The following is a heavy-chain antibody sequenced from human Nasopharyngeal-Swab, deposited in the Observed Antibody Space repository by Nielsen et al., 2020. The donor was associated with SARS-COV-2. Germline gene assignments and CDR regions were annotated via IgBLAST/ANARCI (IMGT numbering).Heavy chain of an antibody. Sequence: SEPLSLTFAVYGGSFRGHDWRWVRQPPGKGLEWIEEINQSGRTNYNPSLKSRVTISLDTSKNQFSLNLGSVTAADAAVYYCATGDLAASNPFYLWGQGSLVTVSS. J-gene: IGHJ5*02. CDR2: INQSGRT. CDR3: ATGDLAASNPFYL. CDR1: GGSFRGHD. D-gene: IGHD6-13*01. V-gene: IGHV4-34*01.